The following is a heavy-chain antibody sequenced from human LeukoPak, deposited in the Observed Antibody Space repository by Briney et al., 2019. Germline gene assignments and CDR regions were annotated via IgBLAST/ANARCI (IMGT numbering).Heavy chain of an antibody. J-gene: IGHJ4*02. CDR2: IPHDGSNE. CDR1: GITFAFYG. D-gene: IGHD2-8*01. Sequence: GGSLSLSCAVSGITFAFYGMHCVRDAPGKGLRWVAFIPHDGSNEYYADSVTGRFTISKDTSRNSLYLQMNILRPEETAVYYCASWRPRSTYASFEDWGQGTLVIVSS. V-gene: IGHV3-30*02. CDR3: ASWRPRSTYASFED.